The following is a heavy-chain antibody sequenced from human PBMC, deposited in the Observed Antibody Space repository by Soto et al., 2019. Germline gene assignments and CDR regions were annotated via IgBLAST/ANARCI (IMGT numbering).Heavy chain of an antibody. Sequence: QVQLQESGPGLVKPSETLSLTCTVSGGSISSYYWSWIRQPPGKGLEWIGYIYYSGSTNYNPSLKSRVTISVETSKNQFSPKLSSVTAADTAVYYCARSYRRYCSGGSCYSYYYYYMDVWGKGTTVTVSS. D-gene: IGHD2-15*01. V-gene: IGHV4-59*01. J-gene: IGHJ6*03. CDR1: GGSISSYY. CDR3: ARSYRRYCSGGSCYSYYYYYMDV. CDR2: IYYSGST.